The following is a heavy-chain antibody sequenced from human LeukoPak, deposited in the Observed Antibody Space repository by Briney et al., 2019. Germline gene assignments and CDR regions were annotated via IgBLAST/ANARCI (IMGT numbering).Heavy chain of an antibody. J-gene: IGHJ4*02. CDR2: ISAYNGNT. CDR3: ARVEQWLARGTEDF. V-gene: IGHV1-18*01. CDR1: GYTFTSYG. Sequence: ASVKVSCKASGYTFTSYGISWVRQAPGQGLEWMGWISAYNGNTNYAQKLQGRVTMTTDASTSTVYMELRSLRSDDTAVYYCARVEQWLARGTEDFWGQGTLVTVSS. D-gene: IGHD6-19*01.